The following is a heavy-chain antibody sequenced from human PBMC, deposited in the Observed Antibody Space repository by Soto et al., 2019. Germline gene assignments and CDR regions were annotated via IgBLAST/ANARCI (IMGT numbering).Heavy chain of an antibody. J-gene: IGHJ4*02. V-gene: IGHV3-30*03. Sequence: QVQLVESGGGVVQPGMSLRLSCAASGFTFSSYGMHWVRQAPGKGLGWVAVISYDGSNKYYADSVKGRFTISRDNSKNTLYLPMTSLRAEDTAVYYCAPWFGAFDYWGQGALVTVSS. CDR2: ISYDGSNK. CDR3: APWFGAFDY. D-gene: IGHD3-10*01. CDR1: GFTFSSYG.